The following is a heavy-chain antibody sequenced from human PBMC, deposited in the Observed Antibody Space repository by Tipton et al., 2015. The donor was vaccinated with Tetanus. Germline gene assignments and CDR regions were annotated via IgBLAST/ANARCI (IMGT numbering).Heavy chain of an antibody. CDR1: GFTFDAYA. J-gene: IGHJ3*01. V-gene: IGHV3-9*01. Sequence: SGFTFDAYAMHWVRQAPNKGLEWVSRINWNSGSIGYADSVKGRFTISRDNAKNSLYLQMNSLRVEDTAVYYCARHEGVGIVGSYFDVWGHGTMVTVSA. CDR3: ARHEGVGIVGSYFDV. CDR2: INWNSGSI. D-gene: IGHD1-26*01.